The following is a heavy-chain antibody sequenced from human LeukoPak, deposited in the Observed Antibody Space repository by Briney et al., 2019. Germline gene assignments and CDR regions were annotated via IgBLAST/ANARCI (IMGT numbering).Heavy chain of an antibody. CDR1: GGSISSYY. J-gene: IGHJ4*02. Sequence: SETLSLTCTVSGGSISSYYWSWIRQPPGKGLEWIGYIYYSGSTNYNSSLKSRVTISVDTSKNQFSLKLSSVTAADTAVYYCAASTIFGVVIPDYWGQGTLVTVSS. D-gene: IGHD3-3*01. V-gene: IGHV4-59*01. CDR2: IYYSGST. CDR3: AASTIFGVVIPDY.